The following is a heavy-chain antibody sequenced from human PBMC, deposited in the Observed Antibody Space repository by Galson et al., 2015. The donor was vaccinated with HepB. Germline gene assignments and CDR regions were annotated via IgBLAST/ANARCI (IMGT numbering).Heavy chain of an antibody. D-gene: IGHD5-12*01. CDR3: AVSAVEYSGYDRPDFDS. CDR1: GFTFRSYG. Sequence: SLRLSCAASGFTFRSYGMHWVRQAPGEGLEWVALISYDGNHKYYTESVKGRFTISRDNSKNTLSLQMNSLRVEDTAVYFCAVSAVEYSGYDRPDFDSWGQGTLVTVSS. V-gene: IGHV3-30*03. J-gene: IGHJ4*02. CDR2: ISYDGNHK.